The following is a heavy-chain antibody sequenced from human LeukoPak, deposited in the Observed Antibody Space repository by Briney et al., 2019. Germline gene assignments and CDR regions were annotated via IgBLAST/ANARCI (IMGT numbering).Heavy chain of an antibody. CDR3: ARGSKFWSGYLKKNWFDP. CDR1: GGSFSGYY. J-gene: IGHJ5*02. Sequence: SETLSLICAVYGGSFSGYYWSWIRQPPGKGLEWIGEINHSGSTNYNPSLKSRVTISVDTSKNQFSLKLSSVTAADTAVYYCARGSKFWSGYLKKNWFDPWGQGTLVTVSS. V-gene: IGHV4-34*01. D-gene: IGHD3-3*01. CDR2: INHSGST.